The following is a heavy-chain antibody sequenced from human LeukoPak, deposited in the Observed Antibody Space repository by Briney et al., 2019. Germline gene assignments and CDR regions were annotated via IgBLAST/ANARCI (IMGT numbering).Heavy chain of an antibody. D-gene: IGHD1-26*01. Sequence: PSETLSLTCAVYGGSFSGYYWSWIRQPPGKGLEWIGEINHSGSTNYNPSLKSRVTISVDTSKNQFSLKLSSVTAADTAVYYCARHVNSNGSPSDYWGQGALVTVSS. CDR2: INHSGST. CDR1: GGSFSGYY. V-gene: IGHV4-34*01. CDR3: ARHVNSNGSPSDY. J-gene: IGHJ4*02.